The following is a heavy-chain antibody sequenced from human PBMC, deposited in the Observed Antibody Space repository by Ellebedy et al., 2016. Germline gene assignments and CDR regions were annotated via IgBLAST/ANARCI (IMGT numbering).Heavy chain of an antibody. V-gene: IGHV4-59*01. D-gene: IGHD6-19*01. J-gene: IGHJ6*02. CDR2: IYYSGST. CDR1: GGSISSYY. Sequence: GSLRLXXTVSGGSISSYYWSWIRQPPGKGLEWIGYIYYSGSTNYNPSLKSRVTISVDTSKNQFSLKLSSVTAADTAVYYCARDHGSSGWKRDYYYYGMDVWGQGTMVTVSS. CDR3: ARDHGSSGWKRDYYYYGMDV.